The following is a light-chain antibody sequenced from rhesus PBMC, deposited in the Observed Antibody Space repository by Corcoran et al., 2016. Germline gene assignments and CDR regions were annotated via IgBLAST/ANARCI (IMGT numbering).Light chain of an antibody. J-gene: IGKJ3*01. CDR3: QQHEISPFT. Sequence: DIQMTQSPSSLSASVGDRVTITCRASQGIRDWLAWYQQKPGKAPKLLINRASNLETGVPSRFSGSGAVTDFTLNISSLQPEDIATYYCQQHEISPFTFGPGTKLDIK. V-gene: IGKV1-69*01. CDR1: QGIRDW. CDR2: RAS.